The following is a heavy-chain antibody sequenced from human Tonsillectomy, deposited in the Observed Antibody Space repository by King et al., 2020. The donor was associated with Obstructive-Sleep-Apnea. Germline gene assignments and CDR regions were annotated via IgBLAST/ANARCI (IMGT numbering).Heavy chain of an antibody. D-gene: IGHD2-15*01. CDR1: GGFISSGGYS. V-gene: IGHV4-31*03. CDR3: SRDRLGYCRGSSCYSGFDY. CDR2: IYDSGST. J-gene: IGHJ4*02. Sequence: VQLQESGPGLVKPSQTLPLTCTVSGGFISSGGYSWSWIRQHPGKGLEWIGYIYDSGSTYYNPSLESRVTISVDTSKNQFSLKLSSVTAADTAVYYCSRDRLGYCRGSSCYSGFDYWGQGTLVTVSS.